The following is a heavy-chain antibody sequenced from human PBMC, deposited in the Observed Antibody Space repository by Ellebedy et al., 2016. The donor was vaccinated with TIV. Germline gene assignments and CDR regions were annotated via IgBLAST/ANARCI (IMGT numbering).Heavy chain of an antibody. CDR2: INPNSGGT. Sequence: ASVKVSCKASGYTFTGYYMHWVRQAPGQGLEWMGWINPNSGGTNYAQKFQGRVTMTRDTSISTAYMELSSLRSEDTATYYCARDRTPRSGGWIQVWSDTDAFDNWGQGTMVTVSS. J-gene: IGHJ3*02. CDR1: GYTFTGYY. D-gene: IGHD5-18*01. V-gene: IGHV1-2*02. CDR3: ARDRTPRSGGWIQVWSDTDAFDN.